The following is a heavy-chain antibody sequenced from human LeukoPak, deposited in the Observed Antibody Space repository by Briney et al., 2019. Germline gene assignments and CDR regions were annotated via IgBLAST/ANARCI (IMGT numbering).Heavy chain of an antibody. J-gene: IGHJ4*02. D-gene: IGHD6-19*01. V-gene: IGHV6-1*01. CDR1: GDSVSSNSAA. CDR2: AYYRSKWYN. Sequence: SQTLSLTCAISGDSVSSNSAAWNWIRQSPSRGLEWLGRAYYRSKWYNDYAVSVKSRITINPDTSKNQFSLQLNSVTPEDTAVYYCARGRIPGVGTVAAYFDSWGQGTLVTVSS. CDR3: ARGRIPGVGTVAAYFDS.